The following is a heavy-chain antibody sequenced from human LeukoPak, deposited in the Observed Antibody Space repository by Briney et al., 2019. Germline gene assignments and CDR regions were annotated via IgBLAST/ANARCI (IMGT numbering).Heavy chain of an antibody. D-gene: IGHD5-12*01. CDR2: INTNTGDP. CDR3: ARDQAEFSGYDFGYYFDY. J-gene: IGHJ4*02. CDR1: GYSLTELS. Sequence: ASVKVSCKVYGYSLTELSMHWVRQAPGQGLEWMGWINTNTGDPTYAQGFTGRFVFSLDTSVGTAYLQISSLKAEDTAVYYCARDQAEFSGYDFGYYFDYWGQGTLVTVSS. V-gene: IGHV7-4-1*02.